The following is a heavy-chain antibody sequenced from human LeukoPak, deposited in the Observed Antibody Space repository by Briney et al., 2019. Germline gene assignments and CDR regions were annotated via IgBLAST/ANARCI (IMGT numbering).Heavy chain of an antibody. CDR3: ATDTNRLHY. Sequence: PSETLSLTCTVSSGSISYFYRNWIRQPPGKGLEWIGYIHYTGSTNYNPSLKSRVTISVDTSKNQFSLKLSSVTAADTAVYYCATDTNRLHYWGQGTLVTASS. J-gene: IGHJ4*02. CDR1: SGSISYFY. D-gene: IGHD2-8*01. CDR2: IHYTGST. V-gene: IGHV4-59*01.